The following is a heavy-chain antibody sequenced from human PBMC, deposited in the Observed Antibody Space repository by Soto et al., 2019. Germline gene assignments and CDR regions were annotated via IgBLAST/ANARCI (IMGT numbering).Heavy chain of an antibody. CDR1: GGTFSSYA. CDR3: ARDTHRIAAHLGSNWYFDL. J-gene: IGHJ2*01. V-gene: IGHV1-69*01. Sequence: QVQLVQSGAEVKKPGSSVKVSCKASGGTFSSYAISWVRQAPGQGLEWMGGIIPIFGTANYAQKFQGRVTITADESTSTAYMELSSLRSEDTAVYYCARDTHRIAAHLGSNWYFDLWGRGTLVTVSS. CDR2: IIPIFGTA. D-gene: IGHD6-6*01.